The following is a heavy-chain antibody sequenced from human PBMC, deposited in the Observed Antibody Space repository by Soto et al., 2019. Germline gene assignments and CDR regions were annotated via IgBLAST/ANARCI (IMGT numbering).Heavy chain of an antibody. CDR2: INHSGST. D-gene: IGHD3-9*01. CDR3: ARGNNYDILTGYYHNFDY. V-gene: IGHV4-34*01. CDR1: GGSFSCYY. J-gene: IGHJ4*02. Sequence: PSETLSLTCAVYGGSFSCYYWSWIRQPPGKGLEWIGEINHSGSTNYNPSLKSRVTISVDTSKNQFSLKLSSVTAADTAVYYCARGNNYDILTGYYHNFDYWGQGTLVTVSS.